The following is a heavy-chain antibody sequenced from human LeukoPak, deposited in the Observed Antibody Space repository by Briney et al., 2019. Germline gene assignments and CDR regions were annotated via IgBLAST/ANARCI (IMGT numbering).Heavy chain of an antibody. D-gene: IGHD1-26*01. J-gene: IGHJ4*02. CDR2: ISGSGGST. Sequence: GASLRLSCAASGFTFSSYAMSWVRQAPGKGLEWVSAISGSGGSTYYADSVKGRFTISRDNSKNTLYLQMNSLRAEDTAVYYCAKDSGSYFNYFDYWGQGTLVTVSS. V-gene: IGHV3-23*01. CDR1: GFTFSSYA. CDR3: AKDSGSYFNYFDY.